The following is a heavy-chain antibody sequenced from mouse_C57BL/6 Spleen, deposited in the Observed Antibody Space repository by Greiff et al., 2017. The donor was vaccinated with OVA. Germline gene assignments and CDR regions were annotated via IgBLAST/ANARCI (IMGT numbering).Heavy chain of an antibody. V-gene: IGHV1-61*01. CDR1: GYTFTSYW. CDR2: IYPSDSET. D-gene: IGHD3-2*01. J-gene: IGHJ4*01. CDR3: ARDSSGAMDY. Sequence: QVQLQQPGAELVRPGSSVKLSCKASGYTFTSYWLDWVKQRTGQGLEWIGNIYPSDSETHYNQKFKDKATLTVDKSSSTAYMQLSSLTSEDSAVYYCARDSSGAMDYWGQGTSVTVSS.